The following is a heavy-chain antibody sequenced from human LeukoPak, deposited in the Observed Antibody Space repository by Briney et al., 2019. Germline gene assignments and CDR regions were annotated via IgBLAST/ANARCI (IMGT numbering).Heavy chain of an antibody. V-gene: IGHV3-74*01. CDR1: GFTFISYW. D-gene: IGHD4-17*01. J-gene: IGHJ4*02. CDR2: INSDGSST. Sequence: GGSLRLSXAASGFTFISYWMHWVRQAPGKGLVWLSRINSDGSSTSYADSVKGRFTISRDNAKNTLYLQMNSLRAEDTALYYCARDTTALGYWGQGTLVTVSS. CDR3: ARDTTALGY.